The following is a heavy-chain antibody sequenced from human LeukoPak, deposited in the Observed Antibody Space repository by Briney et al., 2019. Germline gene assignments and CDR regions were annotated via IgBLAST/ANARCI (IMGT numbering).Heavy chain of an antibody. CDR2: ISYDGSNK. CDR3: AKGYCGSPSCYLEY. D-gene: IGHD2-2*01. Sequence: PGGSLRLSCAASGFTFSSYGMHWVRQAPGEGLEWVAVISYDGSNKYYADSVKGRFTISRDNSKNTLYLQMNSLRAEDTAVYHCAKGYCGSPSCYLEYWGQGTLVTVSS. J-gene: IGHJ4*02. CDR1: GFTFSSYG. V-gene: IGHV3-30*18.